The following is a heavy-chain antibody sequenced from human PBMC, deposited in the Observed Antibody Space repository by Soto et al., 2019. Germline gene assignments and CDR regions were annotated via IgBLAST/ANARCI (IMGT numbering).Heavy chain of an antibody. J-gene: IGHJ4*02. V-gene: IGHV3-33*01. CDR3: ARDDLFGDNVLDH. D-gene: IGHD2-21*02. CDR2: INDGSEE. CDR1: GFSFSAHG. Sequence: QVQLVESGGGVVRPGTSLRLSCAATGFSFSAHGMHWVRQAPGKGLEWLAVINDGSEEGYADSVRGRFTISRDNARNILYLQMDNLRAEDSALYYCARDDLFGDNVLDHWCQGNLVTVSS.